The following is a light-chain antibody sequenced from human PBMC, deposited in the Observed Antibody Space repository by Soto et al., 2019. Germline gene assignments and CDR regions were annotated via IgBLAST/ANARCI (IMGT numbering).Light chain of an antibody. CDR3: MQSIQVPWT. J-gene: IGKJ1*01. V-gene: IGKV2D-29*01. CDR2: EVA. Sequence: DIMMTQSPLSLSVTPGQPASISCKSSQSLLDSDGRPYVYWMLQKPGQPPQLLIYEVAYRLSGVPDRFSGSGSGTDFTLKISRVEAEDAGVYYCMQSIQVPWTFGQGNKLEI. CDR1: QSLLDSDGRPY.